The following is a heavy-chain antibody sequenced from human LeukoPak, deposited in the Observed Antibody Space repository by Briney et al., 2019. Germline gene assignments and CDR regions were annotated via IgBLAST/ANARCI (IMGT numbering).Heavy chain of an antibody. D-gene: IGHD1-26*01. Sequence: ASVKVSCKASGYTFTSYGISWVRQAPGQGLEWMGWISAYNGNTNYAQKLQGRVTMTTDTSTSTAYMELRSLRSDDTAVYYCARDLRIVGATAPLGYWGQGTLVTVSS. CDR1: GYTFTSYG. CDR3: ARDLRIVGATAPLGY. CDR2: ISAYNGNT. V-gene: IGHV1-18*01. J-gene: IGHJ4*02.